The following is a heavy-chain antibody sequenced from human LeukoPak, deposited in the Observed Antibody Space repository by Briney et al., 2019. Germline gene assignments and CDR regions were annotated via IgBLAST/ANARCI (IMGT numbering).Heavy chain of an antibody. CDR3: ARDSDKALRWLQPYFDY. CDR2: IWYDGSNK. V-gene: IGHV3-33*01. Sequence: PGGSLRLSCAASGFTFSSYGMHWVRQAPGKGLEWVTVIWYDGSNKYYADSVKGRFTISRDNSKNTLYLQMNSLRAEDTAVYYCARDSDKALRWLQPYFDYWGQGTLVTVSS. CDR1: GFTFSSYG. J-gene: IGHJ4*02. D-gene: IGHD5-24*01.